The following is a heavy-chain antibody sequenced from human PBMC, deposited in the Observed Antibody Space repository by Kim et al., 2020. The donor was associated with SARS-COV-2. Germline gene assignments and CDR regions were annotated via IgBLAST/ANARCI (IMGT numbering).Heavy chain of an antibody. Sequence: SETLSLTCTVSGGSISSYYWSWIRQPPGKGLEWIGYIYYSGSTNYNPSLKSRVTISVDTSKNQFSLKLSSVTAADTAVYYCARVRGPYGGDYDYWGQGTLVTVSS. CDR2: IYYSGST. CDR1: GGSISSYY. D-gene: IGHD2-21*01. V-gene: IGHV4-59*01. CDR3: ARVRGPYGGDYDY. J-gene: IGHJ4*02.